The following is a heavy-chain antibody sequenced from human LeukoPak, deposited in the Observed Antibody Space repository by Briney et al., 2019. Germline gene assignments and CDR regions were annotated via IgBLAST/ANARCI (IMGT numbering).Heavy chain of an antibody. CDR3: AGYDFWSGYYWDY. V-gene: IGHV4-59*01. CDR2: IYYSGST. CDR1: GGSISSYY. J-gene: IGHJ4*02. Sequence: SETLSLTCTVSGGSISSYYWSWIRQPPGKGLEWIGYIYYSGSTNYNPSLKSRVTISVDTSKNQFSLKLSSVTAADTTVYYCAGYDFWSGYYWDYWGQGTLVTVSS. D-gene: IGHD3-3*01.